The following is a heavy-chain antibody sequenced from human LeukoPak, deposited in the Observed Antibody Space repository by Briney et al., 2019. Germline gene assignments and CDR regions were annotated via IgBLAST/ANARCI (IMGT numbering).Heavy chain of an antibody. CDR1: GGSISSGTAF. V-gene: IGHV4-39*01. Sequence: SETLSLTCTVSGGSISSGTAFWGWIRLPPGKGPEWIGSFSYSGSTYYNPSLNSPVTISLDTSKSQISLRLTSVTAADTAVYYCARGSYDYVWGSYRYGGACFDYWGQGTLVTVSS. CDR3: ARGSYDYVWGSYRYGGACFDY. CDR2: FSYSGST. J-gene: IGHJ4*02. D-gene: IGHD3-16*02.